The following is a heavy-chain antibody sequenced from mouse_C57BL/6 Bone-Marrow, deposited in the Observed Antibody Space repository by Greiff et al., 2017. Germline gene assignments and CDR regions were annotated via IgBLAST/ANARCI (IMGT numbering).Heavy chain of an antibody. CDR2: ISDGGSYT. CDR3: ASHYYGTWFAY. V-gene: IGHV5-4*03. J-gene: IGHJ3*01. CDR1: GFTFSSYA. Sequence: EVKLVASGGGLVKPGGSLKLSCAASGFTFSSYAMSWVRQTPEKRLEWVATISDGGSYTYYPDNVKGRFTIARDNAKNNLYLQMSHLKSEDTAMYYCASHYYGTWFAYWGQGTLVTVSA. D-gene: IGHD1-1*01.